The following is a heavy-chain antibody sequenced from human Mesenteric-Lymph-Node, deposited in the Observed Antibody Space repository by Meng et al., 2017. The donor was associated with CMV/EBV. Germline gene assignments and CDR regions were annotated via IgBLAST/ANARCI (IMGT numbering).Heavy chain of an antibody. V-gene: IGHV3-21*04. CDR2: ISTTSSST. D-gene: IGHD5-18*01. CDR1: GLTFSIYS. CDR3: ARVGQGLVTDTFDI. J-gene: IGHJ3*02. Sequence: GGSLRLSCTASGLTFSIYSMNWVRQAPGKGLELVSSISTTSSSTSYADSVRGRFTISRDNAHNSLDLQINSLRLEDTAVYFCARVGQGLVTDTFDIWGQGTMVTVSS.